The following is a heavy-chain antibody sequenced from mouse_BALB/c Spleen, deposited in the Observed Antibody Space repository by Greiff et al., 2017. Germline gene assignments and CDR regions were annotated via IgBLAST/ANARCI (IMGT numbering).Heavy chain of an antibody. D-gene: IGHD1-2*01. Sequence: EVQLQQSGPELVKPGASVKISCKASGYSFTGYYMHWVKQSHVKSLEWIGRINPYNGATSYNQNFKDQASLTVDKSSSTAYMELHSLTSEDSAVYYCATWEFITTTKYFDYWGQGTTLTVSS. V-gene: IGHV1-26*01. CDR2: INPYNGAT. CDR1: GYSFTGYY. J-gene: IGHJ2*01. CDR3: ATWEFITTTKYFDY.